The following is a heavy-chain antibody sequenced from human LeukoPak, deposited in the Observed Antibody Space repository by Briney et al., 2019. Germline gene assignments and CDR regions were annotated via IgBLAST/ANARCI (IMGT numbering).Heavy chain of an antibody. CDR2: MNPNSGNT. CDR3: ARVYSSSLTYYYYYYYMDV. D-gene: IGHD6-6*01. V-gene: IGHV1-8*01. CDR1: GYTFTSYD. J-gene: IGHJ6*03. Sequence: GASVKVSCKAPGYTFTSYDINWVRQATGQGLEWMGWMNPNSGNTGYAQKFQGRVTMTRNTSISTAYMELSSLRSEDTAVYYCARVYSSSLTYYYYYYYMDVWGKGTTVTVSS.